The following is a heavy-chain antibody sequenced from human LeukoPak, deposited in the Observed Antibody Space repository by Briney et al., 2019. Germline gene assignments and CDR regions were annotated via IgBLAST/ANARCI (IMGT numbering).Heavy chain of an antibody. J-gene: IGHJ4*02. Sequence: GGSLRLSCAASGFTVSSNYMSWVRQAPGKGLEWVSVIYSGGSTYYADSVKGRFTISRDNSKNTLYLQMNSLRAEDTAVYYCARDGTEMATFSYWGQGTLVTVSS. CDR3: ARDGTEMATFSY. CDR1: GFTVSSNY. V-gene: IGHV3-66*01. CDR2: IYSGGST. D-gene: IGHD5-24*01.